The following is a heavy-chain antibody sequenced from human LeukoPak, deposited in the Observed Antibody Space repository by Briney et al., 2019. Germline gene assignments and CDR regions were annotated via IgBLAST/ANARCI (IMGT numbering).Heavy chain of an antibody. CDR3: ARDILTGSQSRFQH. CDR1: GFTFDQYG. CDR2: IRYDESRK. Sequence: PGGSLRLSCAASGFTFDQYGMQWVRQAPGKGLEWVAFIRYDESRKYYADSVKGRFTISRDNARNSLYLQMNSLRAEDTAVYYCARDILTGSQSRFQHWGQGTLVTVSS. J-gene: IGHJ1*01. V-gene: IGHV3-30*02. D-gene: IGHD3-9*01.